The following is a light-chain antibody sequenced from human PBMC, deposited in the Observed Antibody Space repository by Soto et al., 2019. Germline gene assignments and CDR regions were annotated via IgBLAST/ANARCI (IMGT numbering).Light chain of an antibody. Sequence: QLVLTQPPSASGTPGQRVTISCSGSSSNIGDHTVDWYQQVPGAAPELLIFKNTQRPSGVPDRFSASKSGTSASLAISGVQSEDEADYYCATWDDSLNGPLFGGGTKVTVL. J-gene: IGLJ2*01. CDR2: KNT. CDR3: ATWDDSLNGPL. CDR1: SSNIGDHT. V-gene: IGLV1-44*01.